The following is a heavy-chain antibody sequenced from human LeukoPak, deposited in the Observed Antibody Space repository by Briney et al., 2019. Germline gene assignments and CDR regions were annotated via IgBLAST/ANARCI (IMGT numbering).Heavy chain of an antibody. D-gene: IGHD3-10*01. V-gene: IGHV5-10-1*01. CDR3: ARGKDYGSGSQNWFDP. CDR1: GYSFTSNW. CDR2: IDPSDSYI. J-gene: IGHJ5*02. Sequence: GESLKISCKGSGYSFTSNWITWVRQMPGKGLEWMGRIDPSDSYINYSPSFQGHVTISADKSISTAYLQWSSLKASDTAMNYCARGKDYGSGSQNWFDPWGQGTLVTVSS.